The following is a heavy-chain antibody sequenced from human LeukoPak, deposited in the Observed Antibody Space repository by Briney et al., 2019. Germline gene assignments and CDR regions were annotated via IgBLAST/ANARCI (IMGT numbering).Heavy chain of an antibody. CDR2: ISSSSSYI. CDR1: GFTFSSYS. Sequence: GGSLRLSCAASGFTFSSYSMNWVRQAPGKGLEWVSSISSSSSYIYYADSVKGRFTISRDNAKNSLYLQMNSLRAEDTAVYYCARDFADTAMAADYWGQGTLVIVSS. D-gene: IGHD5-18*01. V-gene: IGHV3-21*01. CDR3: ARDFADTAMAADY. J-gene: IGHJ4*02.